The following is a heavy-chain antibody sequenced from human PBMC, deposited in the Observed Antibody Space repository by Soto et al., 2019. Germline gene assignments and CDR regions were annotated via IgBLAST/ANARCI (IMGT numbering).Heavy chain of an antibody. J-gene: IGHJ6*02. CDR1: GGSFSGYY. CDR3: ASGLWFGELLANYYYYAMDV. Sequence: SETLSLTCAVYGGSFSGYYWSWIRQPPGKGLEWIGEINHSGSTNYNPSLKSRVTISVDTSKNQFSLKLSSVTAADTAVYYCASGLWFGELLANYYYYAMDVWGPGTTVTLSS. V-gene: IGHV4-34*01. CDR2: INHSGST. D-gene: IGHD3-10*01.